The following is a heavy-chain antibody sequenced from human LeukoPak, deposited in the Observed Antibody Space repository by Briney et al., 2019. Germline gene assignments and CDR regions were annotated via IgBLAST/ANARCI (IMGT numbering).Heavy chain of an antibody. Sequence: GRSLRLSCAASGFSFSDYAMHWVRQAPGKGLEWVAVIWYDGSNKYYADSVKGRFTISRDNSKNTLYLQMNSLRAEDTAVYYCVRDDANYLDSSGYFLPEKWGQGTLVTVSS. V-gene: IGHV3-33*01. CDR1: GFSFSDYA. D-gene: IGHD3-22*01. J-gene: IGHJ4*02. CDR2: IWYDGSNK. CDR3: VRDDANYLDSSGYFLPEK.